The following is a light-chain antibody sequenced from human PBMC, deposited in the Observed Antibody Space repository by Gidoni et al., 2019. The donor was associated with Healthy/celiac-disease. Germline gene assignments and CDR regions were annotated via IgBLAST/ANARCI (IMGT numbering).Light chain of an antibody. V-gene: IGLV3-19*01. CDR2: GKN. Sequence: SSELTQDPAVSVALGQTVRITCQGDSLRSYYASRYQQKPGQAPVLVIYGKNNRPSGIPDRFSGSSSGNTASLTITGAQAEDEADYYGNSRDSSGNHLVFGGGTKLTVL. CDR1: SLRSYY. CDR3: NSRDSSGNHLV. J-gene: IGLJ3*02.